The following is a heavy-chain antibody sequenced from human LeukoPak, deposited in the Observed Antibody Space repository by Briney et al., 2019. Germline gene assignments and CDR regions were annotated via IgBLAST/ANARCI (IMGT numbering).Heavy chain of an antibody. V-gene: IGHV3-30*18. J-gene: IGHJ6*02. CDR1: GFTLSSYG. CDR2: ISYDGSNK. CDR3: AKDRGLKAGMDV. D-gene: IGHD3-10*01. Sequence: GRSLRLSCAASGFTLSSYGMHWVRQAPGKGLEWVAVISYDGSNKYYADSVRGRFTISRDNSKNTLYLQMNSLRAEDTAVYYCAKDRGLKAGMDVWGQGTTVTVSS.